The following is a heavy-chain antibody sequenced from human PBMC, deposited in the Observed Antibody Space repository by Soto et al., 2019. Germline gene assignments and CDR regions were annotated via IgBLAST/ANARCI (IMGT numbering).Heavy chain of an antibody. V-gene: IGHV1-18*01. CDR2: ISAYNGNT. CDR1: GYTFANYN. D-gene: IGHD6-19*01. Sequence: QVQLVQSGAEVKKPGASVKVSCKASGYTFANYNINWVRQAPGQGLEWLGWISAYNGNTNYTQRLQGRVTMTTDTSTSTAYMELRSLTSDDTAVYYCARYSGWYHHSWYFDLRGRGTLVTVSS. J-gene: IGHJ2*01. CDR3: ARYSGWYHHSWYFDL.